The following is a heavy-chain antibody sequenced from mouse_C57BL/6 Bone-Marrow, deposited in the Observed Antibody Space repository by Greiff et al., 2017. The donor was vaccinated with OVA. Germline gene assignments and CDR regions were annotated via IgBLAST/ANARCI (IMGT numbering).Heavy chain of an antibody. CDR1: GFTFTDYY. CDR2: IRNKANGYTT. J-gene: IGHJ4*01. Sequence: EVKVVESGGGLVQPGGSLSLSCAASGFTFTDYYMSWVRQPPGKALEWLGFIRNKANGYTTEYSASVKGRFTISRDNSQSILDLQMNALRAEDSATYYCARYTLYPDAMDYWGQGTSVTVSS. CDR3: ARYTLYPDAMDY. V-gene: IGHV7-3*01. D-gene: IGHD2-1*01.